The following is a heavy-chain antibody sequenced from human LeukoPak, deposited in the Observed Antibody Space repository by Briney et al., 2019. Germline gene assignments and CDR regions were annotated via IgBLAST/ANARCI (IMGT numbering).Heavy chain of an antibody. CDR2: IYYSGST. J-gene: IGHJ4*02. CDR3: ARQPLDYGFLDY. CDR1: GGSISSYY. Sequence: PSETLSLTCTVSGGSISSYYRSWIRQPPGKGLEWIGYIYYSGSTNYNPSLKSRVTISVDTSKNQFSLKLSSVTAADTAVYYCARQPLDYGFLDYWGQGTLVTVSS. D-gene: IGHD4-17*01. V-gene: IGHV4-59*08.